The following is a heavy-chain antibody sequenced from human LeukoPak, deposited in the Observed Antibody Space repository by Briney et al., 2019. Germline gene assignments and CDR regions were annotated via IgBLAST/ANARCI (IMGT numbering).Heavy chain of an antibody. Sequence: QPGGSLRLSCAASGFTFSSHGMSWVRQAPGKGLEWVSTISGSGDYTYYADSVKGRFTISRDNSKNTLYLQMNSLRAEDTAVYYCAKGYTYGYATPNDYWGQGTLVTVSS. D-gene: IGHD5-18*01. CDR2: ISGSGDYT. CDR3: AKGYTYGYATPNDY. V-gene: IGHV3-23*01. CDR1: GFTFSSHG. J-gene: IGHJ4*02.